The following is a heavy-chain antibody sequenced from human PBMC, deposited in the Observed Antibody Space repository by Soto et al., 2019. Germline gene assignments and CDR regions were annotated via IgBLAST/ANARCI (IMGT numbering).Heavy chain of an antibody. CDR2: IYYSGST. CDR3: ARDLRLGELSSPTYYYYYGMDV. D-gene: IGHD3-16*02. Sequence: SETLSLTCTVSGGSISSYYWSWIRQPPGKGLEWIGYIYYSGSTNYNPSLKSRVTISVDTSKNQFSLKLSSVTAADTAVYYCARDLRLGELSSPTYYYYYGMDVWGQGTTVTVSS. CDR1: GGSISSYY. V-gene: IGHV4-59*01. J-gene: IGHJ6*02.